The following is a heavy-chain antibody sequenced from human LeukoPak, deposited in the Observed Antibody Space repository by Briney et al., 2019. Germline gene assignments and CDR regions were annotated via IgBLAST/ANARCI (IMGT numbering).Heavy chain of an antibody. CDR2: IKQDGSEK. Sequence: GGSLRLSCAASGFTFSSYWMSWVRQAPGKGLEWVANIKQDGSEKYYVDSVKGRFTISRDKAKNSLYLQMNSLRAEDTAVYYCAELGITMIGGAWGKGTTVTISS. V-gene: IGHV3-7*01. CDR3: AELGITMIGGA. J-gene: IGHJ6*04. D-gene: IGHD3-10*02. CDR1: GFTFSSYW.